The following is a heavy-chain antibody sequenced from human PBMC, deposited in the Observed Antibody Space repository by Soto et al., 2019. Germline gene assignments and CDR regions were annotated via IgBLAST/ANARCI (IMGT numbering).Heavy chain of an antibody. Sequence: QVQLVQSGAEVKKPGASVKVSCKASGYTFTSYGISWVRQAPGQGLEWMGWISAYNGNTNYAQKLQGRVTMTTDTATRPAYMELRSLRSDDTAVYYCARLMLWFQTYYGMDVWGQGTTVPVSS. V-gene: IGHV1-18*01. CDR3: ARLMLWFQTYYGMDV. D-gene: IGHD3-10*01. CDR1: GYTFTSYG. CDR2: ISAYNGNT. J-gene: IGHJ6*02.